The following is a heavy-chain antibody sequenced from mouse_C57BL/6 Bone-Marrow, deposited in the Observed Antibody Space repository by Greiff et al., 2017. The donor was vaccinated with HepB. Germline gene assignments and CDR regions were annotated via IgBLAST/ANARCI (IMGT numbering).Heavy chain of an antibody. CDR3: ARLYGSSYDWYFDV. CDR1: GYTFTSYW. V-gene: IGHV1-50*01. D-gene: IGHD1-1*01. Sequence: VQLQQSGAELAKPGASVKLSCKASGYTFTSYWMHWVKQRPGQGLEWIGEIDPSDSYTNYNQKFKGKATLTVDTSSSTAYMQLSSLTSEDSAVYYCARLYGSSYDWYFDVWGTGTTVTVSS. CDR2: IDPSDSYT. J-gene: IGHJ1*03.